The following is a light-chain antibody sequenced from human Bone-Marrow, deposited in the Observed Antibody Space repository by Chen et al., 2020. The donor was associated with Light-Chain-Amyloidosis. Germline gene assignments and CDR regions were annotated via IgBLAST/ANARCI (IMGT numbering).Light chain of an antibody. V-gene: IGLV1-47*01. CDR1: SSNTGSKS. CDR2: SNN. Sequence: QSVLTQPPSASGTPGQRVTISCSGSSSNTGSKSVYWYQQLPGTAPKLLIYSNNQRPSGVPDRVSGSKSGTSASLAISGLRSEDEADYYCAAWDDSLSGRVFGGGTKLTVL. J-gene: IGLJ3*02. CDR3: AAWDDSLSGRV.